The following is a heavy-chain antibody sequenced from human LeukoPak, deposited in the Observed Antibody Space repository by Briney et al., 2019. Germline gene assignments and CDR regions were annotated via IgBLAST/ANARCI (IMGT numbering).Heavy chain of an antibody. CDR2: IYFIGNT. D-gene: IGHD6-25*01. CDR1: GVSISNYY. Sequence: SETLSLTCAVSGVSISNYYLSWIRQPPGKGLEWIGHIYFIGNTNYNASLKSRVTISLDTSKNHFSLKLTSVTTADTAIYYCATKKTTPRSGFDYWGQGTLVTVSS. CDR3: ATKKTTPRSGFDY. J-gene: IGHJ4*02. V-gene: IGHV4-59*01.